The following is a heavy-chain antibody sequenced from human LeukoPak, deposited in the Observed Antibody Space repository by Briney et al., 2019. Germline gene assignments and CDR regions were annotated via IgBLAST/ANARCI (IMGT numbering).Heavy chain of an antibody. CDR2: IWYHGRNK. V-gene: IGHV3-33*01. D-gene: IGHD5-12*01. CDR3: ARGVAPAHFDP. Sequence: GRSLRLSCAASGFTFSSYGMHWVRQAPGKGLEWVAVIWYHGRNKYFADSVKGRFTISRDISKNTLYLQMNSLRAEDTAVYYCARGVAPAHFDPWGQGTLVTVSS. CDR1: GFTFSSYG. J-gene: IGHJ5*02.